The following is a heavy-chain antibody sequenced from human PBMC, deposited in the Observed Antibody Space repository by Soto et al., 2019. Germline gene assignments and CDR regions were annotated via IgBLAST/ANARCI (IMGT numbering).Heavy chain of an antibody. Sequence: QVQLVESGGGVVQPGRSLRLSCAASGFTFSSYAIHWVRQAPGKGLEWVALISYDGSNKYYADSVKGRFTISRDNSKDTLYLQMNSRRAEDTAVYYCAREGGYCSGGSCYSQAFDIWGQGTMVTVSS. CDR1: GFTFSSYA. CDR3: AREGGYCSGGSCYSQAFDI. V-gene: IGHV3-30-3*01. D-gene: IGHD2-15*01. CDR2: ISYDGSNK. J-gene: IGHJ3*02.